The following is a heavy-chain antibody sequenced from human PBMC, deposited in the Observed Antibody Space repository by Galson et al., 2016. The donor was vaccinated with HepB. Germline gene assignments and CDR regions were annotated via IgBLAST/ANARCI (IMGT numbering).Heavy chain of an antibody. CDR2: IIPIFGTA. CDR1: GGTFSSNA. V-gene: IGHV1-69*06. J-gene: IGHJ6*03. D-gene: IGHD6-13*01. Sequence: SVKVSCKASGGTFSSNAISWVRQAPGQGLEWMGGIIPIFGTANYAQKFKGRVTITADKSTSTAYMALSSLRSEDTAVYYCARAGSSSWLYYYYCMDGWGKGATFTVSS. CDR3: ARAGSSSWLYYYYCMDG.